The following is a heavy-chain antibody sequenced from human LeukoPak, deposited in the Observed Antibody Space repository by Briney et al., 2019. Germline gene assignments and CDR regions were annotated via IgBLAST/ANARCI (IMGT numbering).Heavy chain of an antibody. J-gene: IGHJ6*02. Sequence: GGSLRLSCAASGFTVSSNYMSWVRQAPGKGLEWVSVIYSGGSTYYADSVKGRFTISRDNSKNTLYLQMNSLRAEDTAVYYCATGGGTYDFWSGYYPPYYYYYGMDVWGQGTTVTVSS. CDR1: GFTVSSNY. V-gene: IGHV3-53*01. CDR2: IYSGGST. CDR3: ATGGGTYDFWSGYYPPYYYYYGMDV. D-gene: IGHD3-3*01.